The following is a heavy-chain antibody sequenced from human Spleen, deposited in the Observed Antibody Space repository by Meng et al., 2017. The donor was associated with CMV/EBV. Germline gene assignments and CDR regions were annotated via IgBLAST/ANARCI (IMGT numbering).Heavy chain of an antibody. J-gene: IGHJ5*02. V-gene: IGHV1-2*02. CDR1: DYTFTGYY. CDR2: INPLRGDP. CDR3: ARGGWGRTYGPVDT. Sequence: ASDYTFTGYYVHGMRQAPGQGLEWMACINPLRGDPNLAQNFQGRLTMTRNTSISAAYRKLNRLTSDDTAVYYCARGGWGRTYGPVDTWGQGTLVTVSS. D-gene: IGHD2-21*02.